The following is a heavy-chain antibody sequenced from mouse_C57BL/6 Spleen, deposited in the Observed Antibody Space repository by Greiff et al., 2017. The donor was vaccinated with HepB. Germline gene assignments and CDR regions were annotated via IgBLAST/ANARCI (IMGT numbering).Heavy chain of an antibody. CDR3: ARSGLIYYYGSSYYFDY. D-gene: IGHD1-1*01. J-gene: IGHJ2*01. CDR1: GYAFSSYW. CDR2: IYPGDGDT. Sequence: QVQLQQSGAELVKPGASVKISCKASGYAFSSYWMNWVKQRPGKGLEWIGQIYPGDGDTNYNGKFKGKATLTADKSSSTAYMQLSSLTSEDSAVYFCARSGLIYYYGSSYYFDYWGQGTTLTVSS. V-gene: IGHV1-80*01.